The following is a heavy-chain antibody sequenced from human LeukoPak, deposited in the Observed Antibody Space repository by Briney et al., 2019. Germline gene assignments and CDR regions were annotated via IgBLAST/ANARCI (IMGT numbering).Heavy chain of an antibody. V-gene: IGHV4-39*01. J-gene: IGHJ4*02. CDR3: ARHVGDGYNRPHDY. D-gene: IGHD5-24*01. CDR2: IYYSGSN. CDR1: GGSISSSSYC. Sequence: SETLSLTCTVSGGSISSSSYCWGWIRQPPGKGLEWIGTIYYSGSNYYNPALKSRVTISVDTSKNQFSLKLSSVTAADTAVYYCARHVGDGYNRPHDYWGQGTLVTVSS.